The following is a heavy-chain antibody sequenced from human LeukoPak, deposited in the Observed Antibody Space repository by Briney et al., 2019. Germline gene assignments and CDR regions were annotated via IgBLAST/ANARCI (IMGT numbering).Heavy chain of an antibody. CDR2: IYYRGGT. D-gene: IGHD3-10*01. J-gene: IGHJ4*02. CDR3: ATSKLQLFPFDY. CDR1: GGSISSYY. V-gene: IGHV4-59*08. Sequence: PSETLSLTCTVSGGSISSYYWRWIRQPPGKGLEWIGNIYYRGGTNYNPSLKSRLTISVDTSKNQFSLKLSSVTAADTAVYYCATSKLQLFPFDYWGQGTLVTVSS.